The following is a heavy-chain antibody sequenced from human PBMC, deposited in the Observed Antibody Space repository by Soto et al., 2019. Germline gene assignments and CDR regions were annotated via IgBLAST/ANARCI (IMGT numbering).Heavy chain of an antibody. D-gene: IGHD1-26*01. CDR2: IYYTGTT. V-gene: IGHV4-39*01. CDR1: GDSVSSSSYY. CDR3: AGRRAGDYYFDY. Sequence: KTLETLSLTCTVSGDSVSSSSYYWGWIRQPPGKGLEWIGTIYYTGTTSYSPSLKRRVTISVDTSKTQFSLKLSSVTATDTAVYYCAGRRAGDYYFDYWGQGTLVTVSS. J-gene: IGHJ4*02.